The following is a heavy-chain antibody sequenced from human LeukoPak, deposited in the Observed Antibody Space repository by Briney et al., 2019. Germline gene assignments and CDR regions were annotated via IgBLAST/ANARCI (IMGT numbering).Heavy chain of an antibody. CDR2: IWYDGSNK. V-gene: IGHV3-33*01. CDR1: GFTFSNYG. D-gene: IGHD3-22*01. CDR3: ARGSGGYYSHFDY. Sequence: GGSLRLSCAASGFTFSNYGMDWVRQAPGKGLEWVAGIWYDGSNKYYADSVKGRFTISRDNSRNTLYLQMNSLRAEDTAVYYCARGSGGYYSHFDYWGQGTLVTASS. J-gene: IGHJ4*02.